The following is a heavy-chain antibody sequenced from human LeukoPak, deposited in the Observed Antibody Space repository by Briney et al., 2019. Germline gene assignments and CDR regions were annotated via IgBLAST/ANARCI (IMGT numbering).Heavy chain of an antibody. D-gene: IGHD6-19*01. V-gene: IGHV3-9*01. J-gene: IGHJ4*02. CDR3: AKDMLGGAVASIGDY. Sequence: PGGSLRPSCAASGFTFDDYAMHWVRQAPGKGLEWVSGISWNSGSIGYADSVKGRFTISRDNAKNSLYLQMNSLRAEDTALYYCAKDMLGGAVASIGDYWGQGTLVTVSS. CDR2: ISWNSGSI. CDR1: GFTFDDYA.